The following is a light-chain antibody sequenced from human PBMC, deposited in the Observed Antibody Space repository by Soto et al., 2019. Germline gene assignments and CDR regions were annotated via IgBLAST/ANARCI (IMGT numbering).Light chain of an antibody. V-gene: IGLV2-14*02. CDR3: SSFTSAYTVV. CDR1: SSDVGSYNL. Sequence: QSVLTQPASVSGSPGQSITISCTGTSSDVGSYNLVSWYQQHPGKAPKLMIYEGSKRPSGVSNRFSGSKSGNTASLTISGLQTQDEADYYCSSFTSAYTVVFGTGTKVTVL. CDR2: EGS. J-gene: IGLJ1*01.